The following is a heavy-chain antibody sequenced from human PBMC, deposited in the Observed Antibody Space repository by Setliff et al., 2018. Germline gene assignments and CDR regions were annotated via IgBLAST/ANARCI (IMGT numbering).Heavy chain of an antibody. J-gene: IGHJ4*02. CDR1: GGSISTSNYH. CDR2: IYFNGNT. V-gene: IGHV4-39*07. D-gene: IGHD3-16*01. Sequence: PSETLSLTCNVSGGSISTSNYHWGWVRQPPGKGLEWIANIYFNGNTVKQPYLKSRVSISIDTSKNHFSLGLSSVIAADTATYCCVRVRVVQGYYEFDSWGQGALVTVSS. CDR3: VRVRVVQGYYEFDS.